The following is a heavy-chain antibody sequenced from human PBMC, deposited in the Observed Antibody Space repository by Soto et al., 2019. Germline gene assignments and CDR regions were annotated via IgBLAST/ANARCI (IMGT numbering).Heavy chain of an antibody. Sequence: AGGSLRVSCGASGFTFSSYAMSWVRQAPGKGLEWVSAISGSGGSTYYADSVKGRFTISRDNSKNTLYLQMNSLRAEDTAVYYCAKNVVVVASWSFDIWGQGTMVTVSS. CDR3: AKNVVVVASWSFDI. CDR2: ISGSGGST. CDR1: GFTFSSYA. J-gene: IGHJ3*02. D-gene: IGHD2-15*01. V-gene: IGHV3-23*01.